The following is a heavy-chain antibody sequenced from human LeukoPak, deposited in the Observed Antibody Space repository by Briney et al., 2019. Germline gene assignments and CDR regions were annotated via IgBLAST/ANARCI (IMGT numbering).Heavy chain of an antibody. Sequence: SETLSLTCTVSGGSISSYYWSWIRQPAGKGLEWIGRIYASGSTNYNPSLKSRVTMSVDTSKNQFSLKLSSVTAADTAVYYCATYRRLWGSGSPFDYWGQGTLVTVSS. CDR1: GGSISSYY. V-gene: IGHV4-4*07. CDR3: ATYRRLWGSGSPFDY. D-gene: IGHD3-10*01. J-gene: IGHJ4*02. CDR2: IYASGST.